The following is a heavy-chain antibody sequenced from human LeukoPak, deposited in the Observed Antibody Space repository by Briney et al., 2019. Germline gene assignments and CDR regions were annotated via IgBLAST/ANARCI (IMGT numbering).Heavy chain of an antibody. D-gene: IGHD4-11*01. CDR1: GGSISSYY. J-gene: IGHJ4*02. CDR2: IYYSGST. V-gene: IGHV4-59*12. CDR3: AREDVSTVTTTTLDY. Sequence: PSETLSLTCTVSGGSISSYYWSWIRQPPGKGLEWIGYIYYSGSTNYNPSLKSRVTISVDTSKNQFSLKLSSVTAADTAVYYCAREDVSTVTTTTLDYWGQGTLVTVSS.